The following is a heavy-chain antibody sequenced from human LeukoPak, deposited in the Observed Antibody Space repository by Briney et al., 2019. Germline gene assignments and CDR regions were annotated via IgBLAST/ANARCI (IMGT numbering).Heavy chain of an antibody. J-gene: IGHJ4*02. D-gene: IGHD3-10*01. CDR2: IYYSGST. CDR1: GGSISSGDYY. CDR3: ARDRDRGEFDY. V-gene: IGHV4-30-4*01. Sequence: SETLSLTCTVSGGSISSGDYYWSWIRQPPGKGLGWIGYIYYSGSTYYNPSLKSRVTISVDTSKNQFSLKLSSVTAADTAVYYCARDRDRGEFDYWGQGTLVTVSS.